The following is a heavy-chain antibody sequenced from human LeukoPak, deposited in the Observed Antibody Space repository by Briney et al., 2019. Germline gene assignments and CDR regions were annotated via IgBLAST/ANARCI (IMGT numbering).Heavy chain of an antibody. CDR2: ISADGGST. CDR1: GLNFDDSA. CDR3: AKESGKFDY. Sequence: GGSLRLSCVASGLNFDDSAMHWVRHAPGKGLERVSLISADGGSTFSADSVKGRFSISRDNSKNSLYLQMNSLRSEDTAMYYCAKESGKFDYWGQGTLAAVSS. V-gene: IGHV3-43*02. J-gene: IGHJ4*02.